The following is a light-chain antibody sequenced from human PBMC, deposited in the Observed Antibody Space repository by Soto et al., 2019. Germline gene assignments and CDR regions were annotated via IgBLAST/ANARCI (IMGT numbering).Light chain of an antibody. CDR3: QQYGTSPRT. CDR1: QSLRSNF. J-gene: IGKJ1*01. V-gene: IGKV3-20*01. CDR2: DAS. Sequence: PGERATLSCTAGQSLRSNFLAWYQQKPGQAPRLLIYDASSRAAGIPDRFSGSGSGTDFTLTISRLEPEDFAVYYCQQYGTSPRTFGQGTKVDIK.